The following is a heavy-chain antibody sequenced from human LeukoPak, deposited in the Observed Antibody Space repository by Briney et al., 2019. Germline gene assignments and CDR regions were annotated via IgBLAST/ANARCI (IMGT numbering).Heavy chain of an antibody. CDR1: GFTFSSYA. CDR3: AKDQSSPMVRGVIGY. CDR2: ISGSGGST. D-gene: IGHD3-10*01. V-gene: IGHV3-23*01. Sequence: PGGPLRLSCAASGFTFSSYAMSWVRQAPGKGLEWVSAISGSGGSTYYADSVKGRFTISRDNSKNTLYLQMNSLRAEDTAVFYCAKDQSSPMVRGVIGYWGQGPLVTVSS. J-gene: IGHJ4*02.